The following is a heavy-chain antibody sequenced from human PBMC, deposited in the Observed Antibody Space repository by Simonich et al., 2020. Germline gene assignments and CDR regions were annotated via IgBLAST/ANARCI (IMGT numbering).Heavy chain of an antibody. CDR3: AKDRDSSGWYTAFDI. V-gene: IGHV3-23*01. D-gene: IGHD6-19*01. CDR1: GFTFSSYA. J-gene: IGHJ3*02. Sequence: EVQLLESGGGLVQPGGSLRLSCAASGFTFSSYAMSWVRQAPGKGREWVSAIRGSGGSTYYADSVKGRFTISRDNSKNTLYLQMNSLRAEDTAVYYCAKDRDSSGWYTAFDIWGQGTMVTVSS. CDR2: IRGSGGST.